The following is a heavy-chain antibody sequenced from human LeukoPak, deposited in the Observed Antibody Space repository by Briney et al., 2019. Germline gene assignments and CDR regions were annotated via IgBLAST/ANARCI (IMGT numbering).Heavy chain of an antibody. CDR2: INPNSGGT. CDR3: ARDLTDNWFDL. CDR1: GYTFTGYY. D-gene: IGHD7-27*01. J-gene: IGHJ5*02. Sequence: ASVKVSCKASGYTFTGYYMHWVRQAPGQGLEWMGWINPNSGGTNYAQNFQGRVTMARDTSISTAYMELRRLKSDDTAMYYCARDLTDNWFDLWGQGTLVTVSS. V-gene: IGHV1-2*02.